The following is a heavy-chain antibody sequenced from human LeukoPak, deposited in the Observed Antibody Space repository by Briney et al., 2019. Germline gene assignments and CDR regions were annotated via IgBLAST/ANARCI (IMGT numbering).Heavy chain of an antibody. D-gene: IGHD5-18*01. CDR2: ISSSSSYI. Sequence: PGGSLRLSCAASGFTFSSYSMNWVRQAPGKGLEWVSSISSSSSYIYYADSVKGRFTISRDNAKNSLYLQMNSLRAEDTAVYYCARDLDGYSYGYGYWGQGTLVTVSS. CDR3: ARDLDGYSYGYGY. J-gene: IGHJ4*02. CDR1: GFTFSSYS. V-gene: IGHV3-21*01.